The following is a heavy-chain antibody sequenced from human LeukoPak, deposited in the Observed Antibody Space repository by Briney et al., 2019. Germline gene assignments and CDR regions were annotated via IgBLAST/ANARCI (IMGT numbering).Heavy chain of an antibody. CDR2: INAGNGNT. CDR3: ARGNYCSGGSCHKYDAFDN. CDR1: GYTFTSYA. Sequence: VASVKVSCKASGYTFTSYAMHWVRQAPGQTLEWMGWINAGNGNTKYSQKFQGRVTITRDTSASTAYMELSSLRSEDTAVYYCARGNYCSGGSCHKYDAFDNWGEGTMVTVSS. V-gene: IGHV1-3*01. D-gene: IGHD2-15*01. J-gene: IGHJ3*02.